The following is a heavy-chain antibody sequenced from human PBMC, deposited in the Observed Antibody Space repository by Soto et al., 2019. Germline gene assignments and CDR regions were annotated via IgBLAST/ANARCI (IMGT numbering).Heavy chain of an antibody. V-gene: IGHV2-5*02. J-gene: IGHJ4*02. CDR1: GFSLSTTGVG. Sequence: QITLKESGPTLVKPTQTLTLTCTFSGFSLSTTGVGVGWIRQPPGKALEWLALIYWDDDKRYNPSLKSRLTITKDTSTNQVVLTMTNMDPVDTGTYYCAHIRYSGSSSTFHYWGQGTLVTVSS. D-gene: IGHD1-26*01. CDR3: AHIRYSGSSSTFHY. CDR2: IYWDDDK.